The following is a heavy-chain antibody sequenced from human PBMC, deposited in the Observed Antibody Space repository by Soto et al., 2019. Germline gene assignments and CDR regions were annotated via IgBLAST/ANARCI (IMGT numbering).Heavy chain of an antibody. D-gene: IGHD6-13*01. Sequence: EVQLLESGGGLVQPGGSLRLSCAASGFTFSSYAMSWVRQAPGKGLEWVSAISGSGGSTYYADSVKGRFTISRDNSKNTLKQQKSSLRAEDTAVYYCAKDHAAAGTVCYWGQGTLVTVSS. CDR3: AKDHAAAGTVCY. V-gene: IGHV3-23*01. CDR2: ISGSGGST. CDR1: GFTFSSYA. J-gene: IGHJ4*02.